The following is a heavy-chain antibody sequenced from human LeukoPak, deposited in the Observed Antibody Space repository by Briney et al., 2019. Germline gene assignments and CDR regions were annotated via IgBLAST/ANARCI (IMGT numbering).Heavy chain of an antibody. CDR3: AREGVVVAATPDGSYYMDV. Sequence: PSETLSLTCTVSGGSISSSSYYWGWIRQPPGKGLEWIGSIYYSGSTYYNPSLKSRVTISVDTSKNQFSLKLSSVTAADTAVYYCAREGVVVAATPDGSYYMDVWGKGTTVTVSS. V-gene: IGHV4-39*07. CDR2: IYYSGST. D-gene: IGHD2-15*01. CDR1: GGSISSSSYY. J-gene: IGHJ6*03.